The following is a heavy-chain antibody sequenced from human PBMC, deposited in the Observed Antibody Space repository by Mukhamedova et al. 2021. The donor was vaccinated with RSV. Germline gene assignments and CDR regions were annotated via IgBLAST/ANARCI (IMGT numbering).Heavy chain of an antibody. D-gene: IGHD2-15*01. Sequence: GSSISSSSSYIYYADSVKGRFTISRDNAKNSLYLQMNSLRAEDTAVYYCAAASYYYYYYMDVWGKGTTVTVSS. V-gene: IGHV3-21*01. CDR2: ISSSSSYI. J-gene: IGHJ6*03. CDR3: AAASYYYYYYMDV.